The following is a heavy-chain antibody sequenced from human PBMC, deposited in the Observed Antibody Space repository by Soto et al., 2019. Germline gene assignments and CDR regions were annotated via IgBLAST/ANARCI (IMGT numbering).Heavy chain of an antibody. Sequence: QVQLVESGGGVVQPGRSLRLSCAASGFTFSSYGMHWVRQAPGKGLEWVAVISYDGSNKYYADSVKGRFTISRDNSKNTLYLQMNSLRAEDTAVYYCAKPTTVHLDAFAIWGQGTMVTVSS. V-gene: IGHV3-30*18. J-gene: IGHJ3*02. D-gene: IGHD4-17*01. CDR3: AKPTTVHLDAFAI. CDR1: GFTFSSYG. CDR2: ISYDGSNK.